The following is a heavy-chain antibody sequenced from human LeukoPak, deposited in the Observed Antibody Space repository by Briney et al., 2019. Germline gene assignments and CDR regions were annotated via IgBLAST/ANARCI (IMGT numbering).Heavy chain of an antibody. CDR2: ISNDGSRK. Sequence: GGSLRLSCAPSGFTFSRHGMHWVRQAPGKGLEWVAIISNDGSRKYYAHSVEGRFTISRDTAKNSLYLQMNSLRAEDTAVYYCARDQYGDYALDYWGQGTLVTVSS. V-gene: IGHV3-30*03. J-gene: IGHJ4*02. CDR1: GFTFSRHG. CDR3: ARDQYGDYALDY. D-gene: IGHD4-17*01.